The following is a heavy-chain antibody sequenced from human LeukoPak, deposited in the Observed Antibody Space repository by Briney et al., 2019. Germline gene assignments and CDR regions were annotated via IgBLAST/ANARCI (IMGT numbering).Heavy chain of an antibody. Sequence: GGSLRLSCAASGFTFSSYAMSWVRQAPGKGLEWVSAISGSGGSTYYADSVKGRFTISRDNSKNTLYLQMNSLRAEDTAVYYCASRDCSGGRCLFAGADPFDYWGQGTLVTVSS. CDR1: GFTFSSYA. J-gene: IGHJ4*02. CDR3: ASRDCSGGRCLFAGADPFDY. V-gene: IGHV3-23*01. D-gene: IGHD2-15*01. CDR2: ISGSGGST.